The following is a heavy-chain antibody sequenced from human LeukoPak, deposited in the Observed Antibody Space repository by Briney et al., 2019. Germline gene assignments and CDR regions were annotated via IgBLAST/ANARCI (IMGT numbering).Heavy chain of an antibody. CDR1: GGSFSGYY. J-gene: IGHJ4*02. Sequence: SETLSLTCAVSGGSFSGYYWSWIRQPPGKGLEWIGEINHSGSTNYNPSLKSRVTISVDTSKNQFSLKLSSVTAADTAVYYCARVLDYYDSSGYVPACYFDYWGQGTLVTVSS. V-gene: IGHV4-34*01. D-gene: IGHD3-22*01. CDR3: ARVLDYYDSSGYVPACYFDY. CDR2: INHSGST.